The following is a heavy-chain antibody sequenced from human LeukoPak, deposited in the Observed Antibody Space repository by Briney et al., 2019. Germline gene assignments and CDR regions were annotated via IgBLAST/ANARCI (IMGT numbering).Heavy chain of an antibody. D-gene: IGHD3-10*01. V-gene: IGHV4-39*07. CDR3: ARSDGYGLVGI. J-gene: IGHJ3*02. Sequence: SETLSLTCSVSGVSISSGSNYWGWIRQPPGKTLEWIGSIYSSGNTYYNPPLKSRVIILIDTAKNHFSLNLTSVTAADTAVYYCARSDGYGLVGIWGQGTMVTVSS. CDR2: IYSSGNT. CDR1: GVSISSGSNY.